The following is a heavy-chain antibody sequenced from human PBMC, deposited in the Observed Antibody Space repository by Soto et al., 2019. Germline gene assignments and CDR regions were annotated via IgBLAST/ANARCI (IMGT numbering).Heavy chain of an antibody. J-gene: IGHJ4*02. CDR3: ARDSATMIEGDY. Sequence: SETLSLTCTVSGGSISSGDYYWSWIRQPPGKGLEWIGYIYYSGSTYYNPSLKSRVTISVDTSKNQFSLKLSSVTAADTAVYYCARDSATMIEGDYWGQGTLVTVSS. D-gene: IGHD3-22*01. V-gene: IGHV4-30-4*01. CDR1: GGSISSGDYY. CDR2: IYYSGST.